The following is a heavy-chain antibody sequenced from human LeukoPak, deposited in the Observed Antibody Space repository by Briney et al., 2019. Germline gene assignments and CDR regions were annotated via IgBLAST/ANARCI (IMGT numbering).Heavy chain of an antibody. D-gene: IGHD2-15*01. CDR1: GFTFSSYW. CDR3: ARILA. J-gene: IGHJ5*02. Sequence: GGSLRLSCAASGFTFSSYWMNWARQAPGKGLEWVASINHNGNVNYYVDSVKGRFTISRDNAKNSLYLQMDSLRAEDTAVYYCARILAWGQGTLVTVSS. CDR2: INHNGNVN. V-gene: IGHV3-7*03.